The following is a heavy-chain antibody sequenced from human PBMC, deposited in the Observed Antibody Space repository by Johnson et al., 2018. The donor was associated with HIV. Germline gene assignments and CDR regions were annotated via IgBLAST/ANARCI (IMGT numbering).Heavy chain of an antibody. CDR1: GFTFSSYA. V-gene: IGHV3-30*04. Sequence: QVQLVESGGGVVQPGRSLRLSCAASGFTFSSYAMHWVRQAPGKGLEWVANIKQDGSEKYYADSVKGRFTISRDNSKNTLYLQMNSLRAEDTAVYYCATQGLFYAFDIWGQGTMVTVSS. J-gene: IGHJ3*02. D-gene: IGHD3-22*01. CDR3: ATQGLFYAFDI. CDR2: IKQDGSEK.